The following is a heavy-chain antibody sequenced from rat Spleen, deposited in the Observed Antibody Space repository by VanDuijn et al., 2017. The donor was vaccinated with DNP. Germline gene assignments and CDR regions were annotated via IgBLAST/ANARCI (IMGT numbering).Heavy chain of an antibody. V-gene: IGHV2-30*01. Sequence: VQLKESGPGPVQPSQTLSLTCTVSGFSLTDFNVHWVRQPTGKGLEWMGVLWTDGNTDYNSALKSRLTISRDTSKSQLFLKMNSLQTDDTGTYYCTRAYNSGSYYFDYWGQGVMVTVSS. CDR3: TRAYNSGSYYFDY. CDR2: LWTDGNT. D-gene: IGHD4-3*01. J-gene: IGHJ2*01. CDR1: GFSLTDFN.